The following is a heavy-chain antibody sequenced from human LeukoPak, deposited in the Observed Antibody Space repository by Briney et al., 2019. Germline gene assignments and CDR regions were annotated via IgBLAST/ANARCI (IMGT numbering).Heavy chain of an antibody. D-gene: IGHD6-13*01. Sequence: GGSLRLSCAASGFTVSSNYMSWVRQAPGKGLEWVSVIYSGGSTYYADSVKGRFTISRDNSKNTLYLQMNSLRAEDTAVYYCARDRPNLRPRQQYYGMDVWGQGTTVTVSS. CDR1: GFTVSSNY. V-gene: IGHV3-53*01. CDR3: ARDRPNLRPRQQYYGMDV. CDR2: IYSGGST. J-gene: IGHJ6*02.